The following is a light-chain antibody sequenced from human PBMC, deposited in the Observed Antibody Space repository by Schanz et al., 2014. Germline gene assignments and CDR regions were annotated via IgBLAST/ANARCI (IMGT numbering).Light chain of an antibody. CDR1: QSVSDN. CDR3: QQRSNWPQFT. V-gene: IGKV3-11*01. Sequence: EIVLTQSPGTLSLSPGERATLSCRASQSVSDNLAWYQQKPGQAPRLLLYDASNRGTGIPARFSGSGSGTDFTLTISSLEPEDFAVYYCQQRSNWPQFTFGPGTKVDIK. J-gene: IGKJ3*01. CDR2: DAS.